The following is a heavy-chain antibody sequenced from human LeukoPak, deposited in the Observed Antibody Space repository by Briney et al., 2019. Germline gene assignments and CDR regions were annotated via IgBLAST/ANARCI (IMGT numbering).Heavy chain of an antibody. CDR1: GYTFTGYY. CDR2: INPNSGGT. Sequence: ASVKVSCKASGYTFTGYYMHWVRQAPGQGLEWMGWINPNSGGTNYAQKFQGRVTMTRDTSISTAYMELSRLRSDDTAVYYCARVVDFWSGYYNWFDPWGQGTLVAVSS. CDR3: ARVVDFWSGYYNWFDP. V-gene: IGHV1-2*02. D-gene: IGHD3-3*01. J-gene: IGHJ5*02.